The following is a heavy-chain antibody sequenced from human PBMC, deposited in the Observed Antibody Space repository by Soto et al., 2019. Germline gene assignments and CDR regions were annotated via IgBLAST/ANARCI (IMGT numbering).Heavy chain of an antibody. J-gene: IGHJ6*02. CDR1: GYSFTSYW. CDR3: ARPDFTDYYYYGMDV. V-gene: IGHV5-10-1*01. Sequence: GESLKISCKGSGYSFTSYWISWVRQMPGKGLEWMGRIDPSDSYTNYSPSFQGHVTISADKSISTAYLQWSSLKASDTAMYYCARPDFTDYYYYGMDVWGQGTTVAV. D-gene: IGHD3-3*01. CDR2: IDPSDSYT.